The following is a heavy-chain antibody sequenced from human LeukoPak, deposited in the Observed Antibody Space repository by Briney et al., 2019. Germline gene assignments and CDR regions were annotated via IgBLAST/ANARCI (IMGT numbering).Heavy chain of an antibody. Sequence: KPSETLSLTCTVSGGSISSYYCSWIRQPPGKGLEWIGYMYTSGSTNYNPSLKSRVTISVDTSKNQFSLKPSSVTAADTAVYYCARHDIAGFSDAFDIWGQGTIVTVSS. CDR2: MYTSGST. CDR1: GGSISSYY. J-gene: IGHJ3*02. V-gene: IGHV4-4*09. CDR3: ARHDIAGFSDAFDI. D-gene: IGHD3-22*01.